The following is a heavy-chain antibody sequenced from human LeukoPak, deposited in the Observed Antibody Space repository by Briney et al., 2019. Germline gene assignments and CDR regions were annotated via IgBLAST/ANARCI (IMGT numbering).Heavy chain of an antibody. D-gene: IGHD1-26*01. CDR2: ISGGGSTK. CDR1: GFTFSDYY. V-gene: IGHV3-11*04. Sequence: GGSLRLSCAASGFTFSDYYMSWIRQAPGKGLEWISYISGGGSTKYTADSVKGRFTISRDNAKNSLYLQMNRLTAEDTAVYYCARGGAGATRFFRYWGQGTLVTVSS. J-gene: IGHJ4*02. CDR3: ARGGAGATRFFRY.